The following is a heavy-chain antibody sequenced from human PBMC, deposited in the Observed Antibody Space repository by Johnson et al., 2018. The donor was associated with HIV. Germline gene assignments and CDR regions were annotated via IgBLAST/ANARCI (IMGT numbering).Heavy chain of an antibody. CDR2: IYSGGST. J-gene: IGHJ3*02. V-gene: IGHV3-66*01. CDR3: ARVGYGVLLWFGVDDAFDI. Sequence: EKLVESGGGVVQPGRSLRLSCAASGFTFSSYAMHWVRQAPGKGLEWVAVIYSGGSTYYADSVKGRFTISRDNSKNTLYLQMNTLRAEDTAVYYCARVGYGVLLWFGVDDAFDIWGQGTMVTVSS. CDR1: GFTFSSYA. D-gene: IGHD3-10*01.